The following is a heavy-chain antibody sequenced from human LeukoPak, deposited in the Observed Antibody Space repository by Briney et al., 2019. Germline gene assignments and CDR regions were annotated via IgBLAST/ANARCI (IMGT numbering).Heavy chain of an antibody. V-gene: IGHV3-7*01. D-gene: IGHD3-22*01. J-gene: IGHJ6*02. CDR2: IKQDGSEK. Sequence: GSLRLSCAASGFTFSSYWMSWVRQAPGKGLEWVANIKQDGSEKYYVDSVKGRFTISRDNAKNSLYLQMNSLRAEDTAVYYCARLHYYDSSGSCGMDVWGQGTTVTVSS. CDR1: GFTFSSYW. CDR3: ARLHYYDSSGSCGMDV.